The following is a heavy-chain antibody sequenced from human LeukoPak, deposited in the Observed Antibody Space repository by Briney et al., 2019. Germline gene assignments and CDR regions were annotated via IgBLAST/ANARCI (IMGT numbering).Heavy chain of an antibody. CDR3: TTDRITMIVVVKDAFDI. V-gene: IGHV3-15*01. CDR2: IKSKTDGGTT. D-gene: IGHD3-22*01. J-gene: IGHJ3*02. Sequence: GGSLRLSCAASGFTFSNAWMSWDRQAPGKGLEWVGRIKSKTDGGTTDYAAPVKGRFTISRDDSKNTLYLQMNSLKTEDTAVYYCTTDRITMIVVVKDAFDIWGQGTMVTVSS. CDR1: GFTFSNAW.